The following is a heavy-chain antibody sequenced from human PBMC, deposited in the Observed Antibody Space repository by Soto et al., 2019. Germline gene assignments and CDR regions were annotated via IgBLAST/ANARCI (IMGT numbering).Heavy chain of an antibody. J-gene: IGHJ4*02. CDR3: ASTYYNLNSGPFDS. D-gene: IGHD3-10*01. V-gene: IGHV1-69*05. Sequence: SVKVSCKASGGTFSDYAINWVRQAPGQGLEWMGGITPIFGAPNYAQKLQGRVTMTTDTSTSTAYMELRSLRSDDTAVYYCASTYYNLNSGPFDSWGQGTLVTVSS. CDR2: ITPIFGAP. CDR1: GGTFSDYA.